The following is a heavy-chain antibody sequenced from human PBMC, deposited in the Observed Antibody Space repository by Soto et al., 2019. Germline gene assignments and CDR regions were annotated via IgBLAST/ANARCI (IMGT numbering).Heavy chain of an antibody. D-gene: IGHD6-6*01. CDR3: AQLVLGAYWYFAL. J-gene: IGHJ2*01. CDR2: IHYSGGT. CDR1: GGSISSGSYY. Sequence: QLQLQESGPGLVKPSETLSLTCSVSGGSISSGSYYWGWIRQPPGKGLEWIGTIHYSGGTYYNPSLKSRVTMSVDTSKNQFSLKLSSVAAADTAVYYCAQLVLGAYWYFALWGRGTLVTVSS. V-gene: IGHV4-39*01.